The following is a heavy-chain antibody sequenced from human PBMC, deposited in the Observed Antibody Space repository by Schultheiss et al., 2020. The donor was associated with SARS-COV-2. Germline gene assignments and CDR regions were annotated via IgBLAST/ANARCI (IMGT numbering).Heavy chain of an antibody. CDR2: ITRNSNYS. CDR1: GFTFSSSF. CDR3: ARDFRGFDY. V-gene: IGHV3-21*05. Sequence: GGSLGLSCSGSGFTFSSSFIHWVRQTPGKGLEWVSHITRNSNYSNQPDSVKGRFTISRDNAKNSLYLQMNSLRAEDTAVYYCARDFRGFDYWGQGTLVTVSS. J-gene: IGHJ4*02. D-gene: IGHD3-10*01.